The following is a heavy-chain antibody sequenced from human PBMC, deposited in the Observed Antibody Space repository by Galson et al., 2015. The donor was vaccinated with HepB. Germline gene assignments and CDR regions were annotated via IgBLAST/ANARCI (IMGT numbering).Heavy chain of an antibody. Sequence: SVKVSCKASGYTLTRYAIHWVRQAPGQRLEWTGWINTASGRTEYSQKFRGTVTITKDTSANTAYMEVSSLRSEDTAVYYCSRDSGRGFYGMDVWGQGTTVIVSS. V-gene: IGHV1-3*04. CDR3: SRDSGRGFYGMDV. J-gene: IGHJ6*02. CDR1: GYTLTRYA. CDR2: INTASGRT. D-gene: IGHD3-10*01.